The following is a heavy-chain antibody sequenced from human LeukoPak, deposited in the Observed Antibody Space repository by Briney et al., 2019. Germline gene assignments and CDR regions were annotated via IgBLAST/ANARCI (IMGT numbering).Heavy chain of an antibody. Sequence: PGGSLRLSCVASGFSFGFNTYGMQWVRQTPGKGLERVAVIWYDGGIKYYGDAVKGRFTISRDNSKNTLYLQMDSLRGEDTAVYYCARVAMAVNWFDPWGQGTLVTVSS. V-gene: IGHV3-33*01. J-gene: IGHJ5*02. CDR2: IWYDGGIK. D-gene: IGHD5-18*01. CDR1: GFSFGFNTYG. CDR3: ARVAMAVNWFDP.